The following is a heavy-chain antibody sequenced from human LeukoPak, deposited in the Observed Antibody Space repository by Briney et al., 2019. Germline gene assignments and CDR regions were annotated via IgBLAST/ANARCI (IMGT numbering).Heavy chain of an antibody. D-gene: IGHD3-22*01. CDR1: GFTFSSYE. CDR3: ARGNSGYYLADY. J-gene: IGHJ4*02. V-gene: IGHV3-48*03. Sequence: RGSLRLSCAASGFTFSSYEMNWVRQAPGKGLEWVSYISSSGSTIYYADSVKGRFTISRDNAKNSLYLQMNSLRAEDTAVYYCARGNSGYYLADYWGQGTLVTVSS. CDR2: ISSSGSTI.